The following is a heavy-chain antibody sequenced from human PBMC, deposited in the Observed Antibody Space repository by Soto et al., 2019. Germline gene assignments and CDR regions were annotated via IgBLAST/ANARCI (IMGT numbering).Heavy chain of an antibody. Sequence: PGGSLRLSCAASGFPFSIYAMSLVRQSPGKGLEWVSAISTSGGSTFYADSVKGRFTISRDNFKNTLYLQMNSLRAEDTAVYYCAKKAGYSADDPSDYWGQGTLVTVSS. CDR3: AKKAGYSADDPSDY. CDR2: ISTSGGST. D-gene: IGHD5-12*01. CDR1: GFPFSIYA. V-gene: IGHV3-23*01. J-gene: IGHJ4*02.